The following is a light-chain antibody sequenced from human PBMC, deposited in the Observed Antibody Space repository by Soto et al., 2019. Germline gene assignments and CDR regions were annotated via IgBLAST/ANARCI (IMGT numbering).Light chain of an antibody. Sequence: QSVLTQPASVSGSPGQSITVSCTGTSSDVGFYDFVSWYQQHPGKAPKLMIYDVSNRPSGASNRFSGSKSGNTASLPISGLQAEDEADYYCSSYTSSSTQVFGTGTKVTAL. CDR1: SSDVGFYDF. V-gene: IGLV2-14*01. J-gene: IGLJ1*01. CDR2: DVS. CDR3: SSYTSSSTQV.